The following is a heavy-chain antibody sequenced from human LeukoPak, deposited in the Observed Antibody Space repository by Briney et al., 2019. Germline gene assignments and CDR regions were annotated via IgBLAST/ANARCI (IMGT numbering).Heavy chain of an antibody. J-gene: IGHJ3*02. Sequence: GGSLRLSCAASGFTFSSYSMNWVRQAPGKGLEWVSSITSSSSYIFYTDSVKGRFTISRDNAKNSMYLQMNSLRAEDTAVYYCARDRIIYGDYGDAFDIWGQGTMVTVSP. V-gene: IGHV3-21*01. CDR3: ARDRIIYGDYGDAFDI. D-gene: IGHD4-17*01. CDR1: GFTFSSYS. CDR2: ITSSSSYI.